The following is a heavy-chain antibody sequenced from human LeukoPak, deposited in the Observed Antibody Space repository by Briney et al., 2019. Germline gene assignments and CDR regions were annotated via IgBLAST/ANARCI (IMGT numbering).Heavy chain of an antibody. J-gene: IGHJ4*02. CDR2: ISGSGSSI. CDR1: GFTFNTYN. CDR3: ARDHDYWSVTDY. Sequence: GGSPRLSCAASGFTFNTYNLNWVRQGPGKGLEWVSSISGSGSSIYYADSVKGRFTISRDNAKNSLYLQMNSLRAEDTAVYYCARDHDYWSVTDYWGQGTLVTVSS. V-gene: IGHV3-21*01. D-gene: IGHD3-3*01.